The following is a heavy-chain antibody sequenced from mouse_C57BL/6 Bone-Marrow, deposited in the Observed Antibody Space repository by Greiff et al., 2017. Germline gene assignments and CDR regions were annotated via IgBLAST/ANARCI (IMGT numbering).Heavy chain of an antibody. Sequence: VQLQQSGAELARPGASVKLSCKASGYTFTSYGISWVKQRTGQGLEWIGEIYPRSGNTYYNEKFKGKATLTADKSSSTAYVELRSLTSEDSAVYVSARVGLVYYGYDWFAYWGQGTLVTVSA. J-gene: IGHJ3*01. V-gene: IGHV1-81*01. CDR3: ARVGLVYYGYDWFAY. CDR2: IYPRSGNT. CDR1: GYTFTSYG. D-gene: IGHD2-2*01.